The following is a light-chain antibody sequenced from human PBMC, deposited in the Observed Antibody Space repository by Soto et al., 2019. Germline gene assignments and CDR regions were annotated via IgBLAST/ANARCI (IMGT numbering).Light chain of an antibody. V-gene: IGLV2-14*03. CDR1: SSDVGGYNS. CDR2: DVS. J-gene: IGLJ1*01. CDR3: KSYTSRSTYV. Sequence: QSALTQPASVSGSPGQSITISCTGTSSDVGGYNSVSWYQHHPGKAPKLMIYDVSNRSSGVSSRFSGSKSDNTASLTTSGLQAEDEADYYCKSYTSRSTYVFGTGTKLTVL.